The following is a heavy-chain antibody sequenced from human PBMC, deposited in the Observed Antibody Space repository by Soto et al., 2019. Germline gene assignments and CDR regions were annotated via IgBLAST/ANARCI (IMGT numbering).Heavy chain of an antibody. V-gene: IGHV3-33*01. CDR3: ARGRSLGQQWLVGY. J-gene: IGHJ4*02. Sequence: QVQLVESGGGVVQPGRSLRLSCAASGFTFSSYGMHWVRQAPGKGLERVAVIWYDGSNKYYAYSVKGRFTISRDNSKNTLYLQMNSLRAEDTAVYYCARGRSLGQQWLVGYWGQGTLVTVSS. CDR2: IWYDGSNK. D-gene: IGHD6-19*01. CDR1: GFTFSSYG.